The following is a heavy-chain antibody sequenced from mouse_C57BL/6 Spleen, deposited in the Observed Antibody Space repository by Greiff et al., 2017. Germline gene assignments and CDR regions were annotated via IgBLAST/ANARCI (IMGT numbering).Heavy chain of an antibody. CDR1: GFTFTDYY. CDR2: IRNKANGYTT. J-gene: IGHJ1*03. V-gene: IGHV7-3*01. CDR3: ARYTYFDV. Sequence: EVKVVESGGGLVQPGGSLSLSCAASGFTFTDYYMSWVRQPPGKALEWLGFIRNKANGYTTEYSASVKGRFTISRDNSQSILYLQMNALRAEDSATYYCARYTYFDVWGTGTTVTVSS.